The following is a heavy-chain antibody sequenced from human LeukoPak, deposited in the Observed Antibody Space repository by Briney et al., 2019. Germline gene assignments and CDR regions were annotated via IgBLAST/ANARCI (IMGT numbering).Heavy chain of an antibody. CDR2: IWYDGSNK. V-gene: IGHV3-33*01. CDR1: GFTFSSYG. J-gene: IGHJ4*02. D-gene: IGHD2-2*01. CDR3: AREAYCSSTSCYFDY. Sequence: PGRSLRLSCAASGFTFSSYGTHWVRQAPGKGLEWVAVIWYDGSNKYYADSVKGRFTISRDNSKNTLYLQMNSLRAEDTAVYCCAREAYCSSTSCYFDYWGQGTLVTVSS.